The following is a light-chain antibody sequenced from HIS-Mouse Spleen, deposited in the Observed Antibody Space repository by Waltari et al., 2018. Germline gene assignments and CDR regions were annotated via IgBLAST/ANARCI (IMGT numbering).Light chain of an antibody. V-gene: IGLV5-45*03. J-gene: IGLJ3*02. CDR2: YKSDSDK. Sequence: QAVLTQPSSLSASPGASASLTCTLRSAINVGTYSIYFYQQQPGSPPQYLLRYKSDSDKQQGSGVPSRFSGSKDASANAGILLISGLQSEDEADYYCMIWHSSAWVFGGGTKLTVL. CDR3: MIWHSSAWV. CDR1: SAINVGTYS.